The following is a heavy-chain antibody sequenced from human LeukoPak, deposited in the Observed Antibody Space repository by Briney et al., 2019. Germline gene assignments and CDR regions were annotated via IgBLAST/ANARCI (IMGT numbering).Heavy chain of an antibody. CDR3: ARVSYYYDSSGYYVWDFDY. D-gene: IGHD3-22*01. V-gene: IGHV4-61*01. CDR1: GGSISSGSYH. Sequence: PSETLSLTCTVSGGSISSGSYHWSWIRQPPGKGLEWIGYIYYSGSTNYNPSLKSRVTISVDTSKNQFSLKLSSVTAADTAVYYCARVSYYYDSSGYYVWDFDYWGQGTLVTVSS. J-gene: IGHJ4*02. CDR2: IYYSGST.